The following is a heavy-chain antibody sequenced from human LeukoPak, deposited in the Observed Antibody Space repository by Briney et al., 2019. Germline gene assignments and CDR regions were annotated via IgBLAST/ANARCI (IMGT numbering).Heavy chain of an antibody. CDR3: VRTDRTGDPLDY. CDR2: IYPGDSDT. CDR1: GYRFTNYW. J-gene: IGHJ4*02. D-gene: IGHD7-27*01. V-gene: IGHV5-51*01. Sequence: GESLKISCKVSGYRFTNYWNGWVRQMPGKGLEWMGIIYPGDSDTQYSTSFQGQVTISADKSISTAYLRWSSLKASDTAMYYCVRTDRTGDPLDYWGQGTLVTVSS.